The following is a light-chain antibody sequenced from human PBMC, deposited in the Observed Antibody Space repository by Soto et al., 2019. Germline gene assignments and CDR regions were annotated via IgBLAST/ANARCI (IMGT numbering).Light chain of an antibody. Sequence: QPALTQPPSASGTPGQRGTISCSRSSSNIGSKTVNWYQQLPGTAPKLLIYSNYQRPSGVPDRFSGSKSGTSASLAISGLQSEDEADYYCSAWDASLNGYVFGTGTKVTVL. CDR1: SSNIGSKT. V-gene: IGLV1-44*01. CDR2: SNY. J-gene: IGLJ1*01. CDR3: SAWDASLNGYV.